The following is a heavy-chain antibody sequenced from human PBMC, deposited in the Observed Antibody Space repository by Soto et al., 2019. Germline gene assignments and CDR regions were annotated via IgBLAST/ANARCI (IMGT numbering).Heavy chain of an antibody. J-gene: IGHJ3*02. V-gene: IGHV1-46*01. Sequence: ASVKVSCKASGDTFTSYYMHWVRQAPGQGLEWMGIINPSGGSTSYAQKFQGRVTMTRDTSTSTVYMELSSLRSEDTAVYYCASLPRYCSGGSCYSNAFDIWGQGTMVTVSS. CDR2: INPSGGST. CDR3: ASLPRYCSGGSCYSNAFDI. D-gene: IGHD2-15*01. CDR1: GDTFTSYY.